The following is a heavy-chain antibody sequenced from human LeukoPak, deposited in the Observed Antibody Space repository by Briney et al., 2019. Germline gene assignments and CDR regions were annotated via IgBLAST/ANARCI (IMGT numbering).Heavy chain of an antibody. Sequence: GGSLRLSCAASGFTFSSYAMSWVPQAPGKGLEWVSAISGSGGSTYYADSVKGRFTISRDNSKNTLYLQMNSLRAEDTAVYYCARGFRGNYYYMDVWGKGTTVTVSS. J-gene: IGHJ6*03. V-gene: IGHV3-23*01. CDR2: ISGSGGST. CDR3: ARGFRGNYYYMDV. CDR1: GFTFSSYA. D-gene: IGHD1-1*01.